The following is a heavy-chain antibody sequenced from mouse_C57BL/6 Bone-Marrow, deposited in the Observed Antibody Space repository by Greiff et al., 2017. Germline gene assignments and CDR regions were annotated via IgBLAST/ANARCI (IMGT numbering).Heavy chain of an antibody. Sequence: LVESGAELVRPGASVKLSCTASGFNIKDDYMHWVKQRPEQGLEWIGWIDPENGDTEYASKFQGKATITADTSSNTAYLQLSSLTSEDTAVYYCTTCYGSSYWYFDVWGTGTTVTVSS. D-gene: IGHD1-1*01. CDR2: IDPENGDT. J-gene: IGHJ1*03. CDR3: TTCYGSSYWYFDV. V-gene: IGHV14-4*01. CDR1: GFNIKDDY.